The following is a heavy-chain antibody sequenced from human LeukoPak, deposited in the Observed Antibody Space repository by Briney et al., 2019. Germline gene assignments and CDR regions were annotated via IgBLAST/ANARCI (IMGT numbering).Heavy chain of an antibody. CDR2: IYTSGST. CDR1: GGSINNYY. D-gene: IGHD3-3*01. J-gene: IGHJ6*03. Sequence: ASETLSLTCTVSGGSINNYYWSWIRQPAGKGLEWIGRIYTSGSTSYNPSLKSRVTMSVDTSKNQFSLKLSSVTAADTAVYYCARDVLEWISLGYYYYMDVWGKGTTVTVSS. V-gene: IGHV4-4*07. CDR3: ARDVLEWISLGYYYYMDV.